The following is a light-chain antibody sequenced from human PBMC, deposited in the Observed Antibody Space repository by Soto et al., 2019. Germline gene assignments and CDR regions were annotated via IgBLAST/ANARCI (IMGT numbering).Light chain of an antibody. V-gene: IGLV2-8*01. CDR1: SSDVGGYNF. CDR3: TSYAVITFYV. CDR2: EVD. Sequence: QSVLTQPPSASGSPGQSVTISCTGTSSDVGGYNFVSWYQQHPGKAPKLMIYEVDKRPSGVPDRFSGSKSGNTASLTVSGLQADYYADYSCTSYAVITFYVFGTGT. J-gene: IGLJ1*01.